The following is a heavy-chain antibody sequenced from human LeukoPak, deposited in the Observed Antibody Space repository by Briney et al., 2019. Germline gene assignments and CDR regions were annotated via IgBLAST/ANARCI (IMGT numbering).Heavy chain of an antibody. CDR3: ARDGGFGVVIEYYMDV. Sequence: GGSLRLSCAASGFTFSSYAMHWVRQAPGKGLEWVAVISYDGSNKYYADSVKGRFTISRDNSKNTLYLQMNSLRAEDTAVYYCARDGGFGVVIEYYMDVWGKGTTVTVSS. J-gene: IGHJ6*03. CDR2: ISYDGSNK. V-gene: IGHV3-30-3*01. CDR1: GFTFSSYA. D-gene: IGHD3-3*01.